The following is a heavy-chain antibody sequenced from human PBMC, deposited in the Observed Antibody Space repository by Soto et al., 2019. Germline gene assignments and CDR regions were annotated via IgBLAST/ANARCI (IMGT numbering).Heavy chain of an antibody. V-gene: IGHV4-59*01. J-gene: IGHJ6*02. CDR1: GGSISSCY. Sequence: KTSETLSLTCTVSGGSISSCYWSWIRQPPGKGLEWIGYIYYSGSTNYNPSLKSRVTISVDTSKNQFSLKLSSVTAADTAVYYCARMVAATRSSRYYGMDVWGQGTTVTVSS. CDR3: ARMVAATRSSRYYGMDV. CDR2: IYYSGST. D-gene: IGHD2-15*01.